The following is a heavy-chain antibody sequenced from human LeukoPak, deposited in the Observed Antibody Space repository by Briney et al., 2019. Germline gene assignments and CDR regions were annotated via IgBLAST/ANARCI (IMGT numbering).Heavy chain of an antibody. CDR1: GFTFSSYS. CDR3: ASLALYDSSGYYPYSAPLNY. J-gene: IGHJ4*02. CDR2: ISSSSSYI. V-gene: IGHV3-21*01. Sequence: GGSLRLSCAASGFTFSSYSMNWVRQAPGKGLEWVSSISSSSSYIYYADSVKGRFTISRDNAKNSLYLQMNSLRAEDTAVYYCASLALYDSSGYYPYSAPLNYWGQGTLVTVPS. D-gene: IGHD3-22*01.